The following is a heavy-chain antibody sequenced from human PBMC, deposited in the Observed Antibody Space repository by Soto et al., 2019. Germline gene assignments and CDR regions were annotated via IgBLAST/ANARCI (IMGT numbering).Heavy chain of an antibody. D-gene: IGHD3-10*01. CDR3: ARANPMVRGVISYYYYGMDV. CDR1: GYTFTSYG. V-gene: IGHV1-69*04. J-gene: IGHJ6*02. Sequence: GASVKVSCKASGYTFTSYGVSWVRQAPGQGLEWMGRIIPILGIANYAQKFQGRVTITADKSTSTAYMELSSLRSEDTAVYYCARANPMVRGVISYYYYGMDVWGQGTTVTVSS. CDR2: IIPILGIA.